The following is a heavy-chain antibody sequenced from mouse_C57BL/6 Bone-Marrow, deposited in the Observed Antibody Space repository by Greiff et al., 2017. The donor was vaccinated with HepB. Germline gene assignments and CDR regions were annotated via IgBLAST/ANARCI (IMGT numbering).Heavy chain of an antibody. CDR1: GYAFSSSW. CDR2: IYPGDGDT. V-gene: IGHV1-82*01. D-gene: IGHD2-5*01. Sequence: LQESGPELVKPGASVKISCKASGYAFSSSWMNWVKQRPGKGLEWIGRIYPGDGDTNYNGKFKGKATLTADKSSSTAYMQLSSLTSEDSAVYFCARSSYYSNYFFAYWGQGTLVTVSA. J-gene: IGHJ3*01. CDR3: ARSSYYSNYFFAY.